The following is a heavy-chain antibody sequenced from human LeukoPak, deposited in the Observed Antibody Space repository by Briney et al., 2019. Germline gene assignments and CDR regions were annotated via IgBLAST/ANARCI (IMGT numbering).Heavy chain of an antibody. J-gene: IGHJ3*02. Sequence: PGGSLRLSCAASGFTFSNAWMSWVRQAPGKGLEWISCVSNGGSTIYYADSVKGRFTISRDNVKNSLYLQMNSLRVEDTAVYYCARDGAYSASNIWSQGTMVAVSS. V-gene: IGHV3-11*01. D-gene: IGHD6-13*01. CDR1: GFTFSNAW. CDR3: ARDGAYSASNI. CDR2: VSNGGSTI.